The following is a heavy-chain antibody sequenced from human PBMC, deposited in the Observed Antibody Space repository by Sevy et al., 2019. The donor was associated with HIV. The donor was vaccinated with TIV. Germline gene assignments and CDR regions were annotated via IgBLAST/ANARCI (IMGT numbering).Heavy chain of an antibody. CDR3: AKLEYFYDTSGYSSGDY. Sequence: ASVKVSCKVSGYTLSDLSMYWVRQAPGKGLEWMGGFDPEDGETIYAQKFQDRATMTADTSTDTAYMELSSLRSEDTAVYYCAKLEYFYDTSGYSSGDYWGQGTLVTVSS. D-gene: IGHD3-22*01. J-gene: IGHJ4*02. CDR2: FDPEDGET. CDR1: GYTLSDLS. V-gene: IGHV1-24*01.